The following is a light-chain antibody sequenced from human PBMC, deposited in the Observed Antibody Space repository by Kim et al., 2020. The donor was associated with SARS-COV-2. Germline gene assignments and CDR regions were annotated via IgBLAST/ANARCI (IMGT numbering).Light chain of an antibody. Sequence: LSPGDRATLSCRASQSVWNAYLAWYQQKPGQAPRLLIYAASNRATGVPDRFSGSGSGTDFTLTIDRLGPEDFAVYFCQYYGSPITFGQGTRLEIK. CDR1: QSVWNAY. CDR2: AAS. CDR3: QYYGSPIT. J-gene: IGKJ5*01. V-gene: IGKV3-20*01.